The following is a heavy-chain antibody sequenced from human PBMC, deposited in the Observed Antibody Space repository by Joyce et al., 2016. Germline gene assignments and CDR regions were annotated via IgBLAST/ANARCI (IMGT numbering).Heavy chain of an antibody. CDR1: GFSFSQFS. Sequence: QVQLVESGGGVGQPGRSLTLSCAASGFSFSQFSIVWIRQAPGKVLEWSAVISSDGSNKNYADSAKGRFIISRYNSKNTLNLQMTGLRSDDTGVYYCARGTTVTRMGNWFDPWGQGTLVTVSS. CDR2: ISSDGSNK. V-gene: IGHV3-30*14. CDR3: ARGTTVTRMGNWFDP. D-gene: IGHD4-17*01. J-gene: IGHJ5*02.